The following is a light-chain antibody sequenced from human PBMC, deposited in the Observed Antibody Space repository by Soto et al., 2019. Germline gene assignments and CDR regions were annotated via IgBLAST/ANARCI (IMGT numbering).Light chain of an antibody. CDR2: DAS. V-gene: IGKV3-15*01. CDR3: QQYHNWPPIT. CDR1: ENISTK. J-gene: IGKJ4*01. Sequence: EIVMTQFPATLSVSPGERATLSCRARENISTKLAWYQQKAGQAPRLLIFDASTRATGIPARFSGSGSETEFTLTISSLQSEDFAVYYCQQYHNWPPITFGGGTKVEIK.